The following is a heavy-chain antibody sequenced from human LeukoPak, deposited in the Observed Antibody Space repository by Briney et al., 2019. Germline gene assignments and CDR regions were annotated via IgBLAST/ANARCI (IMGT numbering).Heavy chain of an antibody. CDR2: IKSKSHGGRT. J-gene: IGHJ4*02. Sequence: GGSLRLSCGASGLTFSNAWMSWVRQAPGKGLEWVGRIKSKSHGGRTDYAAPVKGRFTISRDDSKNTLYLQVNSLKIEDTAVYHCSTSGQHWDVFDHWGQGTLVTVSS. CDR3: STSGQHWDVFDH. CDR1: GLTFSNAW. D-gene: IGHD1-1*01. V-gene: IGHV3-15*01.